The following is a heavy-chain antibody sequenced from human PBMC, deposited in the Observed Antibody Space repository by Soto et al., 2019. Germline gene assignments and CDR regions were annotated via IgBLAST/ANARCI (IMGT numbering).Heavy chain of an antibody. D-gene: IGHD3-10*01. J-gene: IGHJ5*02. CDR2: IFPGSVNI. CDR1: GYSFTSHY. CDR3: ARDIIMVRGIVASWFDP. V-gene: IGHV1-46*01. Sequence: ASVKVSCKAIGYSFTSHYMHWVRQAPGQGLEWMGTIFPGSVNIKYSQKFKGRVTMTRDTSASTAYMELSSLRSEDTAVYYCARDIIMVRGIVASWFDPWGQGTLVTVSS.